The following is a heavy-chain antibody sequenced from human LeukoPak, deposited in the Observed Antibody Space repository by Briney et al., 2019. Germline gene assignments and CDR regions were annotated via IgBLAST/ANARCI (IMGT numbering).Heavy chain of an antibody. V-gene: IGHV1-18*04. CDR2: ISAYNGNT. D-gene: IGHD6-19*01. Sequence: GASVKVSCKAFGYTFTGYWMHWVRQAPGQGLEWMGWISAYNGNTNYAQKLQGRVTMTTDTSTSTAYMELRSLRSDDTAVYYCARHLGPLAVADYWGQGTLVTVSS. CDR1: GYTFTGYW. J-gene: IGHJ4*02. CDR3: ARHLGPLAVADY.